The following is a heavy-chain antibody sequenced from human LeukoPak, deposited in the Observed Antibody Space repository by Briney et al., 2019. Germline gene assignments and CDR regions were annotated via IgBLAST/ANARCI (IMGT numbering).Heavy chain of an antibody. V-gene: IGHV4-61*01. CDR1: GGSVSSGSYY. J-gene: IGHJ6*04. CDR3: ARVPGQLAPDYYYYGMDV. CDR2: IYYSGST. Sequence: SETLYLTCTVSGGSVSSGSYYWSWIRQPPGKGLEWIGYIYYSGSTNYNPSLKSRVTISVDTSKNQFSLKLSSVTAADTAVYYCARVPGQLAPDYYYYGMDVWGKGTTVTVSS. D-gene: IGHD6-13*01.